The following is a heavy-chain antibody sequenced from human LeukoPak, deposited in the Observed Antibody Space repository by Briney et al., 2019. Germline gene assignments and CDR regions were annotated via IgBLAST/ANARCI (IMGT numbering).Heavy chain of an antibody. Sequence: PGGSLRLSCAASGFIFNNYGMHWVRQAPGKGLEWVAVIWFDGSNKYYADSVKGRFTISRDNSKNTLYLQMNSLRAEDTAVYYCARAVFTFGNYGPLIYWGQGTLVTVSS. D-gene: IGHD3-16*01. CDR3: ARAVFTFGNYGPLIY. CDR1: GFIFNNYG. CDR2: IWFDGSNK. J-gene: IGHJ4*02. V-gene: IGHV3-33*08.